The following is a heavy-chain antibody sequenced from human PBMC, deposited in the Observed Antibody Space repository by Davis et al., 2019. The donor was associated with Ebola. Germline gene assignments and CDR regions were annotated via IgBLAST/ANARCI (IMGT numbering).Heavy chain of an antibody. CDR3: ARDGGGFKNYYSSGYYLHDAFDI. J-gene: IGHJ3*02. D-gene: IGHD3-22*01. V-gene: IGHV4-61*01. Sequence: PSETLSLTCTVSGGSVSSGSYYWSWIRQPPGKGLEWIGYIYYSGSTNYNPSLKSRVTISVDTSKNQFSLKLSSVTAADTAVYYCARDGGGFKNYYSSGYYLHDAFDIWGQGTMVTVSS. CDR2: IYYSGST. CDR1: GGSVSSGSYY.